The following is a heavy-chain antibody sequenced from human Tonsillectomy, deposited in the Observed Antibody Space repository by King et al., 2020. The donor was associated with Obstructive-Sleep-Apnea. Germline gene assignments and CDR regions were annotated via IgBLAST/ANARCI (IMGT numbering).Heavy chain of an antibody. V-gene: IGHV1-46*03. J-gene: IGHJ4*02. CDR3: ARVRYCSAGSCYSEADY. CDR2: INPSRCAT. D-gene: IGHD2-15*01. CDR1: GYTFINYE. Sequence: VQLVESGAEVRKPGASVKLSCKASGYTFINYEMNWVRQAPGQGLEWMGTINPSRCATSYAQKFQGRVTVTRDTSTSTVSMGRSSLRSEETALDYCARVRYCSAGSCYSEADYWGQGTLLTVSS.